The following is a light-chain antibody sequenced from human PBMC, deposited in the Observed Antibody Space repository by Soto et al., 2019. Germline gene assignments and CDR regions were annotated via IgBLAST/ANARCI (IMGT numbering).Light chain of an antibody. V-gene: IGKV3-15*01. CDR2: GAS. J-gene: IGKJ1*01. CDR3: QQYNYWPIT. CDR1: QSVADN. Sequence: EIVLTQSPGTLSLSPGERATLSCRASQSVADNLAWFQQKPGQGPRLLIYGASTRATGIPARFSGSGSETDFTLTVSSLRSEDSAVYYCQQYNYWPITFGQGTKVE.